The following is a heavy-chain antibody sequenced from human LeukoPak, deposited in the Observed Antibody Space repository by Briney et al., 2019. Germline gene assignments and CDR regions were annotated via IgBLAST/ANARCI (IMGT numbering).Heavy chain of an antibody. CDR1: GFTFSSYA. J-gene: IGHJ4*02. V-gene: IGHV3-23*01. CDR3: ARDLRSSGWAFY. CDR2: ISGSGGST. Sequence: GGSLRLSCAASGFTFSSYAMSWVRQAPGKGLEWVSAISGSGGSTYYADSVKGRFTISRDNSKNTLYLQMNSLRAENTAVYYCARDLRSSGWAFYWGQGTLVTVSS. D-gene: IGHD6-19*01.